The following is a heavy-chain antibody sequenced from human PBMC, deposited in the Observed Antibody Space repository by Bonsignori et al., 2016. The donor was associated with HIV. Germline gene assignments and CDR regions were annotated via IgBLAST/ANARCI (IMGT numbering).Heavy chain of an antibody. Sequence: WIRQPPGKGLEWVGFIRSKAYGGTTEYAASVKGRFTISRDDSKSIAYLQMNSLKTEDTAVYYCTRDLSDSSSWYVVSGYYYYYYMDVWGKGTTVTVSS. CDR2: IRSKAYGGTT. D-gene: IGHD6-13*01. J-gene: IGHJ6*03. CDR3: TRDLSDSSSWYVVSGYYYYYYMDV. V-gene: IGHV3-49*02.